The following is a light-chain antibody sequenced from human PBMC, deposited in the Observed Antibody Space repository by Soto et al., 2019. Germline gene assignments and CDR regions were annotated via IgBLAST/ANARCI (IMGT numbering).Light chain of an antibody. J-gene: IGKJ2*01. CDR2: GAS. Sequence: EKVMTQSPATLSVSPGERATLSCRASHSVSSNLAWYQQKPGQAPRLLIYGASTRATGIPVRFSGSGSGTEFTLTISSLQSEDFAIYYCQQYNNWPPMYTFGQGTMLEIK. CDR1: HSVSSN. CDR3: QQYNNWPPMYT. V-gene: IGKV3-15*01.